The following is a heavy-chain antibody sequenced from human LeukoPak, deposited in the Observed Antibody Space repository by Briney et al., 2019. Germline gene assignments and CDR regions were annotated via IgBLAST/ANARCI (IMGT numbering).Heavy chain of an antibody. D-gene: IGHD3-10*01. J-gene: IGHJ4*02. CDR1: GFTFNTHN. CDR2: ISSRSDVI. V-gene: IGHV3-48*01. CDR3: ARDGSRGYDMDY. Sequence: GGSLRLSCAASGFTFNTHNMDWVRQAPGKGLEWVSYISSRSDVIYYADSAKGRFTISRDNVKNSLYLQMNSLRAEDTAVYYCARDGSRGYDMDYWGQGTLVTVSS.